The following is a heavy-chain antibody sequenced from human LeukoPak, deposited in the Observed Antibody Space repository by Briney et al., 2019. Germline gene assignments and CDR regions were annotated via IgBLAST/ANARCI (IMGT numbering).Heavy chain of an antibody. Sequence: SETLSLTCTVSGGSISSYYWSWIRQPPGKGLEWIGYIYYSGSTNYNPSLKSRVTISVDTSKNQFSLKLSSVAAADTAVYYCARERHDYGDYETDYWGQGTLVTVSS. J-gene: IGHJ4*02. CDR2: IYYSGST. V-gene: IGHV4-59*01. CDR1: GGSISSYY. CDR3: ARERHDYGDYETDY. D-gene: IGHD4-17*01.